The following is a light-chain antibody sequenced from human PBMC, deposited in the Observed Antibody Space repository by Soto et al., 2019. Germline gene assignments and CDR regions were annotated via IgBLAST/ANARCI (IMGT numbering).Light chain of an antibody. V-gene: IGKV3-20*01. J-gene: IGKJ1*01. Sequence: EIVLTQSPATLSLSPGERATLSCRASQSVSSTYLAWYQQKHGQAPRLLIYGASSRATGIPDRFSGSGSGTDFTLTISRLEPEDFAVYFCQQCGSSLWTFGPGTKVEIK. CDR2: GAS. CDR3: QQCGSSLWT. CDR1: QSVSSTY.